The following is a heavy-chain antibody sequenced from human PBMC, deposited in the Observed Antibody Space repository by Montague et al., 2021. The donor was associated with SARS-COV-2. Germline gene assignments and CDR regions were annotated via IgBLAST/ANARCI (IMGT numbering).Heavy chain of an antibody. CDR3: TSGREGNYNVMDV. V-gene: IGHV6-1*01. CDR1: GDSVAGHSAT. J-gene: IGHJ6*02. D-gene: IGHD1-1*01. Sequence: CAISGDSVAGHSATWDWLTQSPSTGPEWLGRTYYGSKWYNDYAVSVRGRVTINPDTSKNQFSLQLNSVTPEDTAIYYCTSGREGNYNVMDVWGQGTTVTVSS. CDR2: TYYGSKWYN.